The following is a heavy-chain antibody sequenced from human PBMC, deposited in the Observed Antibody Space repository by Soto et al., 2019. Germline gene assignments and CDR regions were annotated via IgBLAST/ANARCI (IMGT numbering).Heavy chain of an antibody. D-gene: IGHD2-15*01. Sequence: QVQLVQSGAEVKKPGSSVKVSCKASGGTFSSYAISWVRQAPGQGLEWMGGIIPIFGTANYAQKFQGRVKLPADESTSTAYKELSSLRSEDTAVYYCARSGQLGYCSGGSCYSGYYYYGMDVWGQGTTVTVSS. CDR1: GGTFSSYA. J-gene: IGHJ6*02. CDR3: ARSGQLGYCSGGSCYSGYYYYGMDV. CDR2: IIPIFGTA. V-gene: IGHV1-69*12.